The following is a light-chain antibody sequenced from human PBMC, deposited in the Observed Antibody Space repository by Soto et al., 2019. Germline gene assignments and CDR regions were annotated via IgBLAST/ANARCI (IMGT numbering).Light chain of an antibody. J-gene: IGKJ1*01. V-gene: IGKV3-20*01. CDR2: GAS. CDR3: QQYGSPPQT. Sequence: EIVLTQSPGTLSLSPGERATLSCRASQSVSSSYLAWYQQKPGQAPRLLIYGASSRATGIPDRFSGSGSGTDFTLTISRLEPEDFAVYYCQQYGSPPQTFGQGPKVDI. CDR1: QSVSSSY.